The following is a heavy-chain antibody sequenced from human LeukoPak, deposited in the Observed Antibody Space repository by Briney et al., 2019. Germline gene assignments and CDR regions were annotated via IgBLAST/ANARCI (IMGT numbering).Heavy chain of an antibody. CDR3: ARVATIAVAGTVPDYFNF. J-gene: IGHJ4*02. Sequence: GASVKVSCKASGYTFTDYYLHWVRQAPGQGLEWIGWINPNSGGTTYAQKFQGRVTVTRDTSISTAHMKLSRLRSDDTAVYYCARVATIAVAGTVPDYFNFWGQGAPVTVSS. V-gene: IGHV1-2*02. CDR2: INPNSGGT. D-gene: IGHD6-19*01. CDR1: GYTFTDYY.